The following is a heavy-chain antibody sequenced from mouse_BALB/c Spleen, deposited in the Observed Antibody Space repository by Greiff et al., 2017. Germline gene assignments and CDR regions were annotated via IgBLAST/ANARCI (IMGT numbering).Heavy chain of an antibody. CDR3: ARGDYYGSRGWFAY. J-gene: IGHJ3*01. V-gene: IGHV5-17*02. CDR2: ISSGSSTI. Sequence: EVKLVESGGGLVQPGGSRKLSCAASGFTFSSFGMHWVRQAPEKGLEWVAYISSGSSTIYYADTVKGRFTISRDNPKNTLFLQMTSLRSEDTAMYYCARGDYYGSRGWFAYWGQGTLVTVSA. D-gene: IGHD1-1*01. CDR1: GFTFSSFG.